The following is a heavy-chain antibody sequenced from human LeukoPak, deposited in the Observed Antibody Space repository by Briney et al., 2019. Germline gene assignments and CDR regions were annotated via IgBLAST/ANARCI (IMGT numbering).Heavy chain of an antibody. Sequence: SETLSLTCTVSGGSIRPYFWSWIRQPAGKGLEWIGRIYTSGSANYNPSLKSRITMSVDTSKNQVSLKLTSVTAADTAVYYCARTGAGYYYYYMDVWGKGTTVTVSS. J-gene: IGHJ6*03. CDR1: GGSIRPYF. CDR2: IYTSGSA. V-gene: IGHV4-4*07. CDR3: ARTGAGYYYYYMDV. D-gene: IGHD1-26*01.